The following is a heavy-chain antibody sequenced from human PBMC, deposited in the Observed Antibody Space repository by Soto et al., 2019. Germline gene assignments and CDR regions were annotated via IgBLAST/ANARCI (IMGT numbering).Heavy chain of an antibody. CDR1: GGSFSDYY. V-gene: IGHV4-34*01. D-gene: IGHD3-22*01. J-gene: IGHJ4*02. CDR3: ARGKVAVDRSGFVY. CDR2: INHSGST. Sequence: QVKLQQWGARLLKPSETLSLTCAVYGGSFSDYYWSWIRQPPGKGLEWIGEINHSGSTNYNPSLKSRVTRSVDTSKNQFSLELSSVTAAGTAVYYCARGKVAVDRSGFVYWGQGTLVTVSS.